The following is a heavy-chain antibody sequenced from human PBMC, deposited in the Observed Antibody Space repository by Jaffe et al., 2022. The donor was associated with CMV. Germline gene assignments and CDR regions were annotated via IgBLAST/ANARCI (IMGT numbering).Heavy chain of an antibody. CDR2: ISYDGSNK. Sequence: QVQLVESGGGVVQPGRSLRLSCAASGFTFSSYGMHWVRQAPGKGLEWVAVISYDGSNKYYADSVKGRFTISRDNSKNTLYLQMNSLRAEDTAVYYCAKDGSTGEVLDYWGQGTLVTVSS. CDR3: AKDGSTGEVLDY. J-gene: IGHJ4*02. D-gene: IGHD3-16*01. CDR1: GFTFSSYG. V-gene: IGHV3-30*18.